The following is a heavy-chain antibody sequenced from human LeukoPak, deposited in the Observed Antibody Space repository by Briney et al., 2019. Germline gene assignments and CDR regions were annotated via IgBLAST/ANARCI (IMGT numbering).Heavy chain of an antibody. J-gene: IGHJ4*02. Sequence: ASVKVSCKASGGTFSSYAISWVRQAPGQGLEWMRRIIPIFGIANYAQKFQGRVTITAGKSTSTAYMELSSLRSEDTAVYYCARGSQDSSGYSDYWGQGTLVTVSS. CDR2: IIPIFGIA. D-gene: IGHD3-22*01. V-gene: IGHV1-69*04. CDR1: GGTFSSYA. CDR3: ARGSQDSSGYSDY.